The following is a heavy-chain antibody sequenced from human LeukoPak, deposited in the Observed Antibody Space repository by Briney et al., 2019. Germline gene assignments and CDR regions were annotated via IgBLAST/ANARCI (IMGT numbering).Heavy chain of an antibody. CDR3: ARGVDDFWGGSRFDY. CDR1: GFTFSRYS. J-gene: IGHJ4*02. Sequence: GGSLRLSCAASGFTFSRYSMNWVRQAPGKGLEWVSYISSSTSTIYYADSVKGRFTISRDNAKNSLYLQMNGLRAEDTAVYYCARGVDDFWGGSRFDYWGQGTLVTVSS. D-gene: IGHD3-3*01. CDR2: ISSSTSTI. V-gene: IGHV3-48*04.